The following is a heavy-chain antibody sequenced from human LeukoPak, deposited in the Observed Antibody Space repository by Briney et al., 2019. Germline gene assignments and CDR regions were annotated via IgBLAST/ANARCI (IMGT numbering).Heavy chain of an antibody. J-gene: IGHJ4*02. CDR1: GFTFSDYD. Sequence: PGGSLRLSCAASGFTFSDYDMHWVRQATVKGLEWVSAIGTAGDTYYTGSVKGRFTISRENAKNSLYLQMNSLRAGDTAVYYCARVAKERVGGVYYFGYWGQGTLVTVFS. D-gene: IGHD1-1*01. CDR3: ARVAKERVGGVYYFGY. V-gene: IGHV3-13*01. CDR2: IGTAGDT.